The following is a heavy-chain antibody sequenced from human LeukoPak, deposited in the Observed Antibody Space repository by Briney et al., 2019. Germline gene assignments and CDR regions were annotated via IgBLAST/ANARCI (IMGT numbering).Heavy chain of an antibody. V-gene: IGHV1-46*01. CDR3: ARGQWIQLWGYYFDY. CDR1: GYIFTSYY. CDR2: INPSGGST. Sequence: GASVKVSCKASGYIFTSYYMHWVRQDPGQGLEWMGIINPSGGSTSYAQKFQGRVTRTRDTSTSRVYMELSSVRSEDTAVYYCARGQWIQLWGYYFDYWGQGTLVTVSS. J-gene: IGHJ4*02. D-gene: IGHD5-18*01.